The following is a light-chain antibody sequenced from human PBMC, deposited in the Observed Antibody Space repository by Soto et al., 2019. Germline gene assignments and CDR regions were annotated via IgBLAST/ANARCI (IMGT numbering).Light chain of an antibody. Sequence: DIVLTQSPGTLSLFPGERATLSCRASQSISSSYLAWYQQKPGQAPRLLIHGASNRATGIPDRFSGAGSGTDFTLTISRLEPEDFAVYYCHQYGSAPAWTFGQGTKVEI. V-gene: IGKV3-20*01. CDR1: QSISSSY. CDR3: HQYGSAPAWT. CDR2: GAS. J-gene: IGKJ1*01.